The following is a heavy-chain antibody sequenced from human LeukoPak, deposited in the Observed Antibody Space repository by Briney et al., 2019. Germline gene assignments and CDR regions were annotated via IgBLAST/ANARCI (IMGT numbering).Heavy chain of an antibody. Sequence: GGSLRLSCAAAGFTFSSYSMNWVSQAPGKGLEWVSSISSSSSYIYYADSVKGRFTISRDNAKNSLYLQMNSPRAEDTAVYYCARACKTTTPTPLYYFDYWGQGTLVTVSS. CDR2: ISSSSSYI. CDR1: GFTFSSYS. CDR3: ARACKTTTPTPLYYFDY. J-gene: IGHJ4*02. D-gene: IGHD4-17*01. V-gene: IGHV3-21*01.